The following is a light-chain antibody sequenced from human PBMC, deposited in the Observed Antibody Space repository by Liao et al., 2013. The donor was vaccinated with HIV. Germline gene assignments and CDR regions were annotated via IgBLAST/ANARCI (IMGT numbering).Light chain of an antibody. CDR3: QVWDSSTDHRV. CDR1: NIGSRS. Sequence: SYVLTQPPSVSVAPGRTATITCGGNNIGSRSVHWYQHKPGQAPMLVISYDSVRPSGIPERFSGSNSGNTATLTISRVEAGDEADYFCQVWDSSTDHRVFGGGTKLTVL. J-gene: IGLJ3*02. V-gene: IGLV3-21*04. CDR2: YDS.